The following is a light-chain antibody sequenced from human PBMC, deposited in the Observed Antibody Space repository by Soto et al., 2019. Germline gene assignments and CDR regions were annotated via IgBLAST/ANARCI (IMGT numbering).Light chain of an antibody. V-gene: IGKV1-5*02. Sequence: DIQMPQSPSTLSASVGDRVTIICRASQNINSWVAWYQQKPGKAPKALIYDASSLESGVPSRFSGSGSGTYFTLTISSLQPDDFATYYCQQYDSYSPRTFGRGTKVDIK. J-gene: IGKJ1*01. CDR1: QNINSW. CDR2: DAS. CDR3: QQYDSYSPRT.